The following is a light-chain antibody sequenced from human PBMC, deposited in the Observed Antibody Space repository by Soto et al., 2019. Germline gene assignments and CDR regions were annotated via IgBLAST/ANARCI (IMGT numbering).Light chain of an antibody. CDR2: DAS. CDR1: QTIDNT. Sequence: EIVLTQSPGTLSLSPGERATLSCRASQTIDNTLAWYQRKPGQAPRLLIYDASTRATGVPARFSGSGSGTDFTLTISSLQSEDFAVYYCQQYNNWPWTFGQGTKVDIK. J-gene: IGKJ1*01. V-gene: IGKV3-15*01. CDR3: QQYNNWPWT.